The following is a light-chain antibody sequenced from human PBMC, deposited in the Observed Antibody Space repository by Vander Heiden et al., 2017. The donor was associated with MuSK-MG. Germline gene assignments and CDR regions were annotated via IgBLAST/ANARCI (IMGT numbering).Light chain of an antibody. Sequence: DIVMTKSALSVPVTPGEPAYISCRSSQILLHSNGYNYLDWYLQKPGQSPQLLIYLGSNRASGVPDRFSGSGSGTDFTLKISRVEAEDVGVYYCRQALQTLWTFGQGTKVEIK. CDR2: LGS. J-gene: IGKJ1*01. V-gene: IGKV2-28*01. CDR1: QILLHSNGYNY. CDR3: RQALQTLWT.